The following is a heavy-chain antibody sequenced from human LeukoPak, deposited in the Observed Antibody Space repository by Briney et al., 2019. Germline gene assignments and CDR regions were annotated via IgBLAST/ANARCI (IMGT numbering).Heavy chain of an antibody. CDR2: INPNSGGT. CDR3: ARDLQLLTSLRGMDV. V-gene: IGHV1-2*02. CDR1: GYTFTGYY. D-gene: IGHD2-2*01. J-gene: IGHJ6*02. Sequence: GASVKVSCKASGYTFTGYYMHWVRQAPGQGLEWMGWINPNSGGTNYAQKFQGRVTMTRDTSISTAYMELSRLRSDDTAVYYCARDLQLLTSLRGMDVWGQGTTVTVSS.